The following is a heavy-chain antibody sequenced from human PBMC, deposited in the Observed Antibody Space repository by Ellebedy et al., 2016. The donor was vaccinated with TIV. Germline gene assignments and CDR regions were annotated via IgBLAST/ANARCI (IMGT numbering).Heavy chain of an antibody. Sequence: GESLKISCAASGFIFSSYEMNWVRQAPGKGLEWVSYISSSGTTIFYADPVKGRFTISRDNARTSLYLQMNSLRVDDTAMYYCARSYGARTSGPWGQGTLVTVSS. CDR3: ARSYGARTSGP. V-gene: IGHV3-48*03. CDR2: ISSSGTTI. J-gene: IGHJ5*02. D-gene: IGHD3-16*01. CDR1: GFIFSSYE.